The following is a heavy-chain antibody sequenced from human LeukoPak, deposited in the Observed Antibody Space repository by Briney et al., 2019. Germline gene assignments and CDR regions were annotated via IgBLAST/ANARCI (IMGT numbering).Heavy chain of an antibody. J-gene: IGHJ4*02. CDR3: ARVPVAGTRCFDY. CDR1: GYTFTGYY. D-gene: IGHD6-19*01. CDR2: INPNSGGT. Sequence: GASVKVSCKASGYTFTGYYMHWVRQAPGQGLEWMGWINPNSGGTNYAQKFQGRVTMTRDMSISTAYMELSRLRSDDTAVYYCARVPVAGTRCFDYWGQGTLVTVSS. V-gene: IGHV1-2*02.